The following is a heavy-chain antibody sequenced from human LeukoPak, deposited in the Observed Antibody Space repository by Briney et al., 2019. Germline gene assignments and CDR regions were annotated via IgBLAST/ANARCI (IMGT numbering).Heavy chain of an antibody. V-gene: IGHV4-4*02. Sequence: SETLSLTCTVSLDSTTSNVWSWVRQPPGKGLEWIGEIHRSGSTNYNPSLQSRVTISIDRSKNQIALELSSVTAADTAVYYCARDFVGGFNPGAYWGQGTLVTVSS. J-gene: IGHJ4*02. CDR2: IHRSGST. D-gene: IGHD1-14*01. CDR3: ARDFVGGFNPGAY. CDR1: LDSTTSNV.